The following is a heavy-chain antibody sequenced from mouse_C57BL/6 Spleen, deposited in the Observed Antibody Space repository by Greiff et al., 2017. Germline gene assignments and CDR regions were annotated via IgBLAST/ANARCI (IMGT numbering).Heavy chain of an antibody. CDR2: IYPGNSDT. CDR3: TSDYYGSSDWYFDF. Sequence: VQLQQSGTVLARPGASVKMSCKTSGYTFTSYWMHWVKQRPGQGLEWIGAIYPGNSDTSYNQKFKGKAKLTAVPSASTAYMELSSLTNEDSAVXYCTSDYYGSSDWYFDFWGTGTTVTVSS. V-gene: IGHV1-5*01. J-gene: IGHJ1*03. CDR1: GYTFTSYW. D-gene: IGHD1-1*01.